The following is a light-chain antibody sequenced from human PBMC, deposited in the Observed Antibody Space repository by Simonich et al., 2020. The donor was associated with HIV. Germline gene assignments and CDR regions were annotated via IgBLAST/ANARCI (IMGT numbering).Light chain of an antibody. Sequence: EIVMTQSPATLSVSPGERATLSCRASQSVSSNLAWYQQKPGQAPRILIYGASTRATGIPARFRGSGSGTEFTLTISSLQSEDFAVYYCQQYNNWPPWTFGQGTKVEIK. CDR1: QSVSSN. CDR2: GAS. CDR3: QQYNNWPPWT. V-gene: IGKV3-15*01. J-gene: IGKJ1*01.